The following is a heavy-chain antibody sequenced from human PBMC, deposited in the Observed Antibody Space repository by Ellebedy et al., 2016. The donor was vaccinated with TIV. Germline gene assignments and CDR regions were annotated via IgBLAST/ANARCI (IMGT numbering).Heavy chain of an antibody. CDR2: ISGSGGGT. D-gene: IGHD6-13*01. J-gene: IGHJ5*02. V-gene: IGHV3-23*01. CDR1: GFTFSSCT. Sequence: GGSLRLXXAASGFTFSSCTMRWVRQAPGKGLEWVSDISGSGGGTYYADSVKGRFTISRDNSKNTLYLQMNSLRVEDTAVYYCAKGITAAVVEGSLFDPWGQGTLVTVSS. CDR3: AKGITAAVVEGSLFDP.